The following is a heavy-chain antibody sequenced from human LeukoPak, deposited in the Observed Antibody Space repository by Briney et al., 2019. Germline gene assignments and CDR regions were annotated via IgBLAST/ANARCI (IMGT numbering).Heavy chain of an antibody. V-gene: IGHV3-74*01. CDR3: AKDLDIVVVPAAIIGLDY. CDR1: GFTFSSYA. CDR2: INTDGSST. D-gene: IGHD2-2*02. Sequence: PGGSLRLSCAASGFTFSSYAMSWVRQAPGKGLVWVSRINTDGSSTTYADSVKGRFTISRDNAKNTLYLQMNSLTDEDTAVYYCAKDLDIVVVPAAIIGLDYWGQGTLVTVSS. J-gene: IGHJ4*02.